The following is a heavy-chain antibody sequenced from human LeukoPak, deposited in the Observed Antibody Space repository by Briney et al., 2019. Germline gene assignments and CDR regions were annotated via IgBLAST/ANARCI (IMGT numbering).Heavy chain of an antibody. V-gene: IGHV3-11*01. CDR3: TRDRGNDILTGYYDR. CDR2: ISSSGGTI. D-gene: IGHD3-9*01. Sequence: GGSLRLSCAASGFTFSDYYMSWIRQAPGKGLEWVSYISSSGGTIYYAGSVKGRFTISRDNTKNLLYLQMDSLRAEDTAVYYCTRDRGNDILTGYYDRWGQGTLVTVSS. J-gene: IGHJ4*02. CDR1: GFTFSDYY.